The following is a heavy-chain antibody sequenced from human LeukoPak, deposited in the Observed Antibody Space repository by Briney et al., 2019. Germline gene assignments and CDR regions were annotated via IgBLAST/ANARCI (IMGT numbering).Heavy chain of an antibody. V-gene: IGHV1-18*01. J-gene: IGHJ4*02. CDR2: ISAYNGNK. Sequence: ASVKVSCKASGYTFTNYAISWVRQAPGQGLEWMGWISAYNGNKKYAQKLQGRVTLTIDTSTTTAYMELRNLGSDDTAVYYCANGKNVVPAAILKGWGQGTLVTVSS. D-gene: IGHD2-2*01. CDR3: ANGKNVVPAAILKG. CDR1: GYTFTNYA.